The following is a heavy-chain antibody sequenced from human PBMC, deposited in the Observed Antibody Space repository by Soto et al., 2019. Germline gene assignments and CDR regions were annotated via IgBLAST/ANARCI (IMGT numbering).Heavy chain of an antibody. V-gene: IGHV3-23*01. Sequence: VQLLESGGGLVQPGGSLRLACTASGFTFNHYAMSWVRQAPGKGLEWVSAVSGRGGSTKYADSVKGRFIISRDNSNSTLDLQRDSLRGEDTAVYYCAKDSTVTTSLYFYYYGFDVWGQGTTVTVSS. CDR1: GFTFNHYA. CDR2: VSGRGGST. D-gene: IGHD4-17*01. J-gene: IGHJ6*01. CDR3: AKDSTVTTSLYFYYYGFDV.